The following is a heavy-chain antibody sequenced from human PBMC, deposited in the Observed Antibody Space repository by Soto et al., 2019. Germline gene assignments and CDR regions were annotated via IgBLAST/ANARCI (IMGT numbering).Heavy chain of an antibody. D-gene: IGHD1-1*01. J-gene: IGHJ6*02. CDR1: GGSISSGGYY. CDR2: IYYSWST. CDR3: AREPKTLGYRVRNGMYV. Sequence: QVQLQESGPGLVKPSQTLSLTCTVSGGSISSGGYYWSWIRQHPGKGLEWIGYIYYSWSTYYNPSLISRVTISVDTCKNQFSLELSSVTAADTAVYYCAREPKTLGYRVRNGMYVWGQGTTVTVSS. V-gene: IGHV4-31*03.